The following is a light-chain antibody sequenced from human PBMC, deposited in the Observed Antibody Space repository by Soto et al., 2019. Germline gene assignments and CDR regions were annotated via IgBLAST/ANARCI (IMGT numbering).Light chain of an antibody. V-gene: IGLV2-14*01. J-gene: IGLJ3*02. Sequence: QSVLTQPASVSGSPGQSITISCTGTSSDVGGYKYVSWYQQHPGKAPKLMIYEVSDRPSGVSNRFSGSKSGNTASLTISGLQAEDEADYYCSSYAGSSTLWVFGGGTKVTVL. CDR3: SSYAGSSTLWV. CDR1: SSDVGGYKY. CDR2: EVS.